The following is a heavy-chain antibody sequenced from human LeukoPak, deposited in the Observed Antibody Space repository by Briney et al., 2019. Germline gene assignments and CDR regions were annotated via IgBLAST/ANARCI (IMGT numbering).Heavy chain of an antibody. V-gene: IGHV6-1*01. Sequence: SQTLSLTCAISGDSVSSNSAAWNWIRQSPSRGLEWLGRTYYRSKWYNESAPSVKSRITINPDTSQNQFSLHLHSVTPEDTAVYFCARTKGYFDLWGRGTLVTVSS. CDR1: GDSVSSNSAA. CDR3: ARTKGYFDL. D-gene: IGHD2-8*01. J-gene: IGHJ2*01. CDR2: TYYRSKWYN.